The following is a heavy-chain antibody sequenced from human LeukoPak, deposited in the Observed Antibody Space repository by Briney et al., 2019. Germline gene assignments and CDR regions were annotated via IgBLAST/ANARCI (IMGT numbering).Heavy chain of an antibody. CDR2: ISSSSSYI. CDR3: ATNPYGDYPLNY. Sequence: GGSLRLSCAASGFTFSSYSMNWVRRAPGKGLEWVSSISSSSSYIYYADSVKGRFTISRDNAKNSLYLQMKSLRAEDTAVYYCATNPYGDYPLNYWGQGTLVTVSS. V-gene: IGHV3-21*01. J-gene: IGHJ4*02. D-gene: IGHD4-17*01. CDR1: GFTFSSYS.